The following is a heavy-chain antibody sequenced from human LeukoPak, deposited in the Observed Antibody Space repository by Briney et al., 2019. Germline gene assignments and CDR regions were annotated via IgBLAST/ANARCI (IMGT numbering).Heavy chain of an antibody. V-gene: IGHV3-30*02. CDR3: ATVTSPYYYYMDV. CDR2: IRYDGSNK. J-gene: IGHJ6*03. CDR1: GFTFSSYG. Sequence: PGGSLRLSCAASGFTFSSYGMHWVRQAPGKGLEWVAFIRYDGSNKCYADSVKGRFAISRDNSKNMLYLQMNSLRGEETAVYYCATVTSPYYYYMDVWGKGTTVTVSS.